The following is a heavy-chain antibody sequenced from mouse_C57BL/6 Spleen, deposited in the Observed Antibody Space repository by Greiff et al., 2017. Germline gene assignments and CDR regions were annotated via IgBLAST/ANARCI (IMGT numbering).Heavy chain of an antibody. D-gene: IGHD1-1*01. CDR1: GFTFSDYG. Sequence: EVKLQESGGGLVKPGGSLKLSCAASGFTFSDYGMHWVRQAPEKGLEWVAYISSGSSTIYYADTVKGRFTIARDNAKNTLFLQMTSLRSEDTAMYYCASYYGSIDWYFDVWGTGTTVTVSS. V-gene: IGHV5-17*01. CDR2: ISSGSSTI. J-gene: IGHJ1*03. CDR3: ASYYGSIDWYFDV.